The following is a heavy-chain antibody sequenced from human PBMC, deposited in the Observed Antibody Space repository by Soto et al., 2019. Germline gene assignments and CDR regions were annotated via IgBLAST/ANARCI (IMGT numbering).Heavy chain of an antibody. J-gene: IGHJ5*02. V-gene: IGHV1-24*01. CDR3: ATVRYFWSGYYFVGLFDP. Sequence: ASVKVSCKVSGCTLTELSMHWVRQAPGKGLEWMGGFDPEDGETIYAQKFQGRVTMTEDTSTDTAYMELSSLRSEDTAVYYCATVRYFWSGYYFVGLFDPWGQGTLVTVSS. CDR1: GCTLTELS. D-gene: IGHD3-3*01. CDR2: FDPEDGET.